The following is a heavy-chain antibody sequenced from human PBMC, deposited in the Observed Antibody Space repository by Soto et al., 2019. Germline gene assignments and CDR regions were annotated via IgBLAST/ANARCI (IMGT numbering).Heavy chain of an antibody. Sequence: QVQLVQSGAEEKKPGSSVKVSCKASGGTFSSYAISWVLQAPGQGLEWMGGIIPIFGTANYAQKFQGRVTITADKSTRTAYMELSSLRSEDTAVYYCARNPSSTTGTTPYDYWRQGTLFTVSS. V-gene: IGHV1-69*06. CDR3: ARNPSSTTGTTPYDY. D-gene: IGHD1-1*01. J-gene: IGHJ4*02. CDR2: IIPIFGTA. CDR1: GGTFSSYA.